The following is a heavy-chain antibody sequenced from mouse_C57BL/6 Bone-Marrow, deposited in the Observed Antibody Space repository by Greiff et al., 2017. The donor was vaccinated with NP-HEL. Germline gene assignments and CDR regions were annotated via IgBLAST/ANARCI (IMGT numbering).Heavy chain of an antibody. CDR2: IYPRSGNT. Sequence: QVQLQQSGAELARPGASVKLSCKASGYTFTSYGISWVKQRTGQGLEWIGEIYPRSGNTYYNEKFKGKATLTADKSSSTAYMELRSLTSEDSAVYFCAFMITYFDDWGQGTTLTVAS. J-gene: IGHJ2*01. D-gene: IGHD2-4*01. CDR1: GYTFTSYG. CDR3: AFMITYFDD. V-gene: IGHV1-81*01.